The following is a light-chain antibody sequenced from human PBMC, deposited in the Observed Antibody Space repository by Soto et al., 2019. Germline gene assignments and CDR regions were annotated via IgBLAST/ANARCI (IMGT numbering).Light chain of an antibody. CDR1: KLGDKY. CDR2: QDN. J-gene: IGLJ2*01. V-gene: IGLV3-1*01. CDR3: QAWDSSNAII. Sequence: SYELTQPPSVSVSPGQTASITCSGDKLGDKYVCWYQQKPGQSPVMVIYQDNRRPSGIPERFSGSNSGNTATLTISGTQTMDEADYYCQAWDSSNAIIFGGGTKVTVL.